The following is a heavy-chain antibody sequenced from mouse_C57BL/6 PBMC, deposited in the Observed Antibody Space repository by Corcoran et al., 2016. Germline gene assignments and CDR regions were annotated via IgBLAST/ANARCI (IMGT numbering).Heavy chain of an antibody. CDR3: ARWYYGSSYAMDY. D-gene: IGHD1-1*01. Sequence: QIQLVQSGPELKKPGETVKISCKASGYTFTTYGMSWVKQAPGKGLKWRGWINTYSGVPTYADDFKGRFAFSLETSASTAYLQINNLKNEDTATYFCARWYYGSSYAMDYWGQGTSVTVSS. V-gene: IGHV9-3*01. J-gene: IGHJ4*01. CDR2: INTYSGVP. CDR1: GYTFTTYG.